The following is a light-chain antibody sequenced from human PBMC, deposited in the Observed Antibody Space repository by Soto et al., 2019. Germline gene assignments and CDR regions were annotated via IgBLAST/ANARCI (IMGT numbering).Light chain of an antibody. J-gene: IGKJ4*01. Sequence: EIVLTQSPGTLSLSPGERATLSCRASQSLSSSYLVWYQQKPGQAPRLLIYGASSRATGIPDRFSGSGSGTDFTLTISRLEPEDFAVYYCQQYYSTPTTFGGGTKVQIK. CDR2: GAS. CDR3: QQYYSTPTT. CDR1: QSLSSSY. V-gene: IGKV3-20*01.